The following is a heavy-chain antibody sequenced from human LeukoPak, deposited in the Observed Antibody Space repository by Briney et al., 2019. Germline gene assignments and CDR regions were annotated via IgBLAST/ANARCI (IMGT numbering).Heavy chain of an antibody. CDR1: GFTFSDHY. J-gene: IGHJ4*02. CDR2: IKSKTDGGTT. CDR3: TTVGTYYDFWSGYPGVDY. D-gene: IGHD3-3*01. V-gene: IGHV3-15*01. Sequence: GGSLRLSCAASGFTFSDHYMDWVRQAPGKGLEWVGRIKSKTDGGTTDYAAPVKGRFTISRDDSKNTLYLQMNSLKTEDTAVYYCTTVGTYYDFWSGYPGVDYWGQGTLVTVSS.